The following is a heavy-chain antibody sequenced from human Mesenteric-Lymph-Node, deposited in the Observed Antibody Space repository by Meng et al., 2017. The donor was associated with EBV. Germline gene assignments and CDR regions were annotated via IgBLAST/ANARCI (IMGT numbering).Heavy chain of an antibody. J-gene: IGHJ4*02. CDR1: GFTFSSYA. Sequence: EGQRVGSGGGVVQPGRSLRLSRAASGFTFSSYAMNWVRQAPGKGLEWVSSISASDGDTYYADSVKGRFTISRDNSKNTLYLQMNSLRAEDTAVYYCARAWGEYQLISMPFNSWGQGTLVTVSS. CDR3: ARAWGEYQLISMPFNS. CDR2: ISASDGDT. V-gene: IGHV3-23*04. D-gene: IGHD2-2*01.